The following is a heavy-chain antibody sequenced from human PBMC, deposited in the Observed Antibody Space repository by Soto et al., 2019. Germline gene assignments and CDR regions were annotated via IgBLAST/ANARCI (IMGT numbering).Heavy chain of an antibody. Sequence: SETLSLTCAVSGTSVISTVWWILVLQAPGKGLEWIGEIHHTGNPKYNPSLKSRVRMSVDKSNNEFSLKMTSVTAADTAVYYCARPDYSGSYYDYWGQGTLVTVAS. V-gene: IGHV4-4*02. D-gene: IGHD1-26*01. CDR3: ARPDYSGSYYDY. J-gene: IGHJ4*02. CDR2: IHHTGNP. CDR1: GTSVISTVW.